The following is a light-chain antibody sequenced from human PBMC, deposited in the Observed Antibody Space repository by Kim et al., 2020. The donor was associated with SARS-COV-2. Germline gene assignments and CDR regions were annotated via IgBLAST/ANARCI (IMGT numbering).Light chain of an antibody. CDR2: GAS. V-gene: IGKV3-20*01. CDR3: QQYGTSGRT. CDR1: QSLSGNV. J-gene: IGKJ1*01. Sequence: DIVLTQSPGTLSLSPGDRAALSCRASQSLSGNVIAWYQQKPGQAPRLLIYGASIRATGIPDRFSGSGAGADFTLTINRLEPEDFAVYYCQQYGTSGRTFGQGTKVDIK.